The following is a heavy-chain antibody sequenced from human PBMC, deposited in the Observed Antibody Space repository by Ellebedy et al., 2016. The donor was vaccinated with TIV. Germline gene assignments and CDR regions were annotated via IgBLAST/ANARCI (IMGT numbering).Heavy chain of an antibody. CDR3: ARGRGPSDCPFDY. D-gene: IGHD2-21*02. V-gene: IGHV3-30*14. CDR1: GFTFSSYT. J-gene: IGHJ4*02. CDR2: ISYDGSNN. Sequence: GGSLRLXCVASGFTFSSYTIHWVRQAPGKGLEWVAVISYDGSNNFYADSVKGRFTISRENAKTSLYLQLNSLRAGDTAVYYCARGRGPSDCPFDYWGQGALVTVSS.